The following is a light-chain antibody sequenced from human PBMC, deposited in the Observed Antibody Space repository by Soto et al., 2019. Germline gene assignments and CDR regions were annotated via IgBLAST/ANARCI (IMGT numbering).Light chain of an antibody. CDR3: QQYAGPPTT. V-gene: IGKV3-20*01. Sequence: EPVLTQSPGTLSLSPGERATLSCRTSQGVSASQLAWYQQKPGQAPRLLIYGISKRAAGIPDRFTGSGSGTDFTLTIDGLEPEDFAVYFCQQYAGPPTTFGQGTRLEIK. J-gene: IGKJ5*01. CDR1: QGVSASQ. CDR2: GIS.